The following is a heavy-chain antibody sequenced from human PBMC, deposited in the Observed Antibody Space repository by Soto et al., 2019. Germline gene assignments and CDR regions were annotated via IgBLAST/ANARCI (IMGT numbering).Heavy chain of an antibody. CDR1: GGSISSGGYS. CDR2: FSHSGST. J-gene: IGHJ4*02. V-gene: IGHV4-30-2*01. Sequence: PSETLSLTCAVSGGSISSGGYSWSWIRQPPGKGLEWIGYFSHSGSTYYSPSLKSRVTISVDRSKNQFSLKLSSVTAADTAVYYCARGGLLPDYWGQGTLVTVSS. CDR3: ARGGLLPDY.